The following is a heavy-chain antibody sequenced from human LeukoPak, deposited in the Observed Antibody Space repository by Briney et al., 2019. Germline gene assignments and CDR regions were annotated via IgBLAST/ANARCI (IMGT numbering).Heavy chain of an antibody. Sequence: PSETLSLTCTVSGGSISSGDYYWSWIRQPPGKSPEWIGYTDYSGSAYYNPSLKSRVTISVDTSKNQFSLKLSSWTAADTAVYCCARHAIDSSGYYLDYFDYWGQGTLVTVSS. D-gene: IGHD3-22*01. CDR3: ARHAIDSSGYYLDYFDY. V-gene: IGHV4-30-4*01. CDR1: GGSISSGDYY. CDR2: TDYSGSA. J-gene: IGHJ4*02.